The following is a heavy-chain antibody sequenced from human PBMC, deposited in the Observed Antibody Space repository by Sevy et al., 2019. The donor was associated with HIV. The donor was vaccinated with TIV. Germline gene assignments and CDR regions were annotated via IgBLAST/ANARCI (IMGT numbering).Heavy chain of an antibody. CDR2: IGLYNGNS. J-gene: IGHJ4*02. CDR1: GYTFSSNG. CDR3: ARVPTYYYGSATYFDS. Sequence: ASVKVSCKASGYTFSSNGITWVRQAPGQGLEWMGWIGLYNGNSNYAQKFRDRVTMTADTSTSTAYMELRSLRSDDTAVYYCARVPTYYYGSATYFDSWGQGPLVTVSS. D-gene: IGHD3-10*01. V-gene: IGHV1-18*01.